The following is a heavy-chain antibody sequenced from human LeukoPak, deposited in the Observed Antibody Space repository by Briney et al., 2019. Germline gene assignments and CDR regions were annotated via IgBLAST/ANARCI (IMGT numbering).Heavy chain of an antibody. Sequence: PSETLSLTCTVSGGSVSDYYWSWIRQPPGKGLEWIGYIYYSGSTNYNPSLKSRVTISVDTSKNQFSLKLSSVTAADTAVYYCARGVVVIDYWGQGTLVTVSS. CDR1: GGSVSDYY. D-gene: IGHD3-22*01. CDR2: IYYSGST. CDR3: ARGVVVIDY. J-gene: IGHJ4*02. V-gene: IGHV4-59*02.